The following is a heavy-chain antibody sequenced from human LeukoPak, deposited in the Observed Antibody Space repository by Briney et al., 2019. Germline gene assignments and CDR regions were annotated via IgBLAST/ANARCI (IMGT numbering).Heavy chain of an antibody. CDR1: GFTFSSYE. CDR3: ARDPAVSYDYVWGSFAGY. Sequence: GGSLRLSCAASGFTFSSYEMNWVRQAPGKGLEWISYISSSGTTKYYADSVKGRFTISRDNAKNSLYLQMNSLRAEDTAVYYYARDPAVSYDYVWGSFAGYWGQGTLVTVSS. V-gene: IGHV3-48*03. J-gene: IGHJ4*02. CDR2: ISSSGTTK. D-gene: IGHD3-16*01.